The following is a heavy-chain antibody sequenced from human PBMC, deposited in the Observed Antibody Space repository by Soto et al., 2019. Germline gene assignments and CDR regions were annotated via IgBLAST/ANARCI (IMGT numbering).Heavy chain of an antibody. J-gene: IGHJ4*02. CDR3: ARVGVDYYDSSGYYFDY. CDR1: GGSISSINW. Sequence: QVQLQESGPGLVKPSGTLSLTCAVSGGSISSINWWSWVRQPPGKGLEWIGEIYHSGSTNYNPSLKSRVTISVDKSKNQFSQKLSSVNAADTGVYYCARVGVDYYDSSGYYFDYWGQGTLVTVSS. CDR2: IYHSGST. V-gene: IGHV4-4*02. D-gene: IGHD3-22*01.